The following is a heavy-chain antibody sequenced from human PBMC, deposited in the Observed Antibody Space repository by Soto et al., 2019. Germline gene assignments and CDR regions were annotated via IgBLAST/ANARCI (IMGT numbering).Heavy chain of an antibody. CDR3: AAKVGYCSSTSCNSADFYYGMDV. J-gene: IGHJ6*02. D-gene: IGHD2-2*01. V-gene: IGHV4-34*01. CDR1: GGSFSGYY. CDR2: INHSGST. Sequence: QVQLQQWGAGLLKPSETLSLTCAVYGGSFSGYYWSWIRQPPGKRLEWIGEINHSGSTNYNPSLKSRVTISVDTSKNQFSLKLSSVTAADTAVYYCAAKVGYCSSTSCNSADFYYGMDVWGQGTTVTVSS.